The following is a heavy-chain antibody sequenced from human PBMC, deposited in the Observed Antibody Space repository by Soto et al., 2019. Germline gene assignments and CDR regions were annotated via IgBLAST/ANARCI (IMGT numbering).Heavy chain of an antibody. D-gene: IGHD2-15*01. V-gene: IGHV4-39*01. Sequence: PSETLSLTCTVSGVSISSSSYYWGWIRQPPGKGLEWIGSIYYSGSTYYNPSLKSRVTISVDTSKNQFSLKLSSVTAADTAVYYCARGAATPVFDYWGQGTLVTVSS. CDR3: ARGAATPVFDY. CDR1: GVSISSSSYY. CDR2: IYYSGST. J-gene: IGHJ4*02.